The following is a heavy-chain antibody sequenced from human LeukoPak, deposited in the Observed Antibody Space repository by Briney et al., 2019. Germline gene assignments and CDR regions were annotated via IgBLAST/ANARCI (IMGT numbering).Heavy chain of an antibody. Sequence: GGSLRLSCAASGFTFSSYSMNWVRQAPGKGLEWVSSISISSSYIYSADSVKGRFTISRDNAKNSLYLQMNSLRAEDTAVYYCVRDTFSPDAFDIWGQGTMVTVSS. V-gene: IGHV3-21*01. CDR2: ISISSSYI. D-gene: IGHD3-16*01. CDR3: VRDTFSPDAFDI. J-gene: IGHJ3*02. CDR1: GFTFSSYS.